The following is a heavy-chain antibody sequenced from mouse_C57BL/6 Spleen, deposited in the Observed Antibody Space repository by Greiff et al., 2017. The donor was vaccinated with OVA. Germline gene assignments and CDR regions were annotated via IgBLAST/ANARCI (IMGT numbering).Heavy chain of an antibody. J-gene: IGHJ2*01. CDR3: ARGRHYYGSSPCYFDY. CDR1: GFSLTSYG. CDR2: IWSGGST. D-gene: IGHD1-1*01. Sequence: VMLVESGPGLVQPSQRLSITCTVSGFSLTSYGVHWVRQSPGKGLEWLGVIWSGGSTDYNAAFISRLSISKDNSKSQVFFKMNSLQADDTAIYYCARGRHYYGSSPCYFDYWGQGTTLTVSS. V-gene: IGHV2-2*01.